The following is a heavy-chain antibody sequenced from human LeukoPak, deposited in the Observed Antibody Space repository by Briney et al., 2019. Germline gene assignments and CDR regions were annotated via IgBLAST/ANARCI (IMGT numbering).Heavy chain of an antibody. D-gene: IGHD4-17*01. V-gene: IGHV3-21*01. CDR2: ISSSSSYI. CDR1: GFTFSSYS. J-gene: IGHJ5*02. CDR3: ARGLSVTTGLHDWFDP. Sequence: GGSLRLSCAASGFTFSSYSMNWVRQAPGKGLEWVSSISSSSSYIYYADSVKGRFTISRDNAKNSLYLQMNSLRAEDTAVYYCARGLSVTTGLHDWFDPWGQGTLVTVSS.